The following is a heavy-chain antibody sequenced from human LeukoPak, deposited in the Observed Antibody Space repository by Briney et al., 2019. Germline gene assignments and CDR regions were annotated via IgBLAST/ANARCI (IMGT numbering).Heavy chain of an antibody. CDR1: GGSISSSSYY. CDR2: IYYSGST. D-gene: IGHD3-3*01. V-gene: IGHV4-39*07. J-gene: IGHJ4*02. Sequence: SETLSLTCTVSGGSISSSSYYWGWIRQPPGKGLEWIGSIYYSGSTYYNPSLKSRVTISVDTSKDQFSLKLSSVTAADTAVYYCARVTIFGVVIDYWGQGTLVTVSS. CDR3: ARVTIFGVVIDY.